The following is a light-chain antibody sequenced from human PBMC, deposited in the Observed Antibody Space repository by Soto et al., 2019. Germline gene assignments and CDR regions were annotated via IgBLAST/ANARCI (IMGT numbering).Light chain of an antibody. CDR3: QHYNNWPPWT. V-gene: IGKV3-15*01. CDR2: GAS. CDR1: QSISTN. J-gene: IGKJ1*01. Sequence: IVMTQSPVTMSVSPGERATLSCRGSQSISTNLAWYQQKPGQAPRLLISGASTRATGIPARFSGGGSGTEFTLTISSLQSEDFAVYYCQHYNNWPPWTFGQGTKVETK.